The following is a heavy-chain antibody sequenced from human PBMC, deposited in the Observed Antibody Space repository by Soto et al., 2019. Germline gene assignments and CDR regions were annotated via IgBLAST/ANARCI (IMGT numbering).Heavy chain of an antibody. V-gene: IGHV3-23*01. CDR3: AKVRKWLVRDFDY. J-gene: IGHJ4*02. CDR2: ISGSGGST. CDR1: GFTFSSYA. Sequence: PGESLKISCAASGFTFSSYAMSWVRQAPGKGLEWVSAISGSGGSTYYADSVKGRFTISRDNSKNTLYLQMNSLRAEDTAVYYCAKVRKWLVRDFDYWGQGTLVTVSS. D-gene: IGHD6-19*01.